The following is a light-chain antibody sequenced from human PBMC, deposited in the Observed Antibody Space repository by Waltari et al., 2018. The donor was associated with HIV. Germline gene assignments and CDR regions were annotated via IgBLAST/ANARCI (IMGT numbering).Light chain of an antibody. CDR1: KLGDKY. CDR3: QAWDSSTYV. CDR2: QDS. J-gene: IGLJ1*01. V-gene: IGLV3-1*01. Sequence: SYELTQPPSVSVSPGQTANITCSGDKLGDKYACWYQQKPGQSPVLVIYQDSQRPSGSPERFSGSNSGNTATLTISGTQAMDEADYYCQAWDSSTYVFGTGTKVTVL.